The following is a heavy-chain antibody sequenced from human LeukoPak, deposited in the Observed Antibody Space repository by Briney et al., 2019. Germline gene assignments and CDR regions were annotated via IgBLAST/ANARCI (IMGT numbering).Heavy chain of an antibody. D-gene: IGHD6-13*01. CDR2: INLNSGGT. CDR3: VRDMIAAAGAGG. CDR1: GYTFTDYS. J-gene: IGHJ4*02. Sequence: ASVKVSCKASGYTFTDYSMHWVRQAPGQGLEWMGWINLNSGGTDYAQKFQGRVTMTRVTSISTAYLEVTRLTSDDTAVYFCVRDMIAAAGAGGWGQGTLVTASS. V-gene: IGHV1-2*02.